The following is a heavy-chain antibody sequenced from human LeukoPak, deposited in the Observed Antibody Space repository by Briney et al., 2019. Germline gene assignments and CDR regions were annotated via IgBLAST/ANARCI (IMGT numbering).Heavy chain of an antibody. D-gene: IGHD6-13*01. V-gene: IGHV3-74*01. J-gene: IGHJ4*02. CDR1: GFTFSNYW. CDR3: ARASYSSSWYV. Sequence: GGSLRLSCAASGFTFSNYWMHWVRQAPGKGLVWVSRINSDGSSTSYADSVKGRFTISRDNAKNTLYLQMNSLRAEDTAVYYCARASYSSSWYVWGQGTLVTVSS. CDR2: INSDGSST.